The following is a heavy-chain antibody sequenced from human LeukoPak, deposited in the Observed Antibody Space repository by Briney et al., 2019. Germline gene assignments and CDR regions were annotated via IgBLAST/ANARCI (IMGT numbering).Heavy chain of an antibody. CDR2: IKSKTDGGTT. CDR1: GFTFSNAW. J-gene: IGHJ4*02. V-gene: IGHV3-15*01. CDR3: TTDPIYDFWSGYYYFDY. Sequence: GGSLRLSCAASGFTFSNAWMGWVRQAPGKGLEWVGRIKSKTDGGTTDYAAPVKGRFTISRDDSKNTLYLQMNSLKTEDTAVYYCTTDPIYDFWSGYYYFDYWGQGTLVTVSS. D-gene: IGHD3-3*01.